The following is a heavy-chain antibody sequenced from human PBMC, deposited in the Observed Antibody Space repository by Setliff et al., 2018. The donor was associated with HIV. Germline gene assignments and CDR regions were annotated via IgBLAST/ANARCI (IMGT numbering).Heavy chain of an antibody. Sequence: GGSLRLSCAASGFTFDDYAMHWGRQAPGKGLEWVSGINWNSGTIAYADFVKGRFTISRDNTKNFVFLEMTNLRPEDTALYYCAKGRYSSSWYYFDYWGQGTLVTVSS. CDR3: AKGRYSSSWYYFDY. D-gene: IGHD6-13*01. V-gene: IGHV3-9*01. CDR2: INWNSGTI. J-gene: IGHJ4*02. CDR1: GFTFDDYA.